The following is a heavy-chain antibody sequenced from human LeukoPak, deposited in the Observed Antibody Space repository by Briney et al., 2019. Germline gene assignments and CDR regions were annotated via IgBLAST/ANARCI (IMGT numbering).Heavy chain of an antibody. CDR2: INHSGST. V-gene: IGHV4-34*01. CDR1: GGSFSGYY. Sequence: PSETLSLTYAVYGGSFSGYYWSWIRQPPGKGLEWIGEINHSGSTNYNPSLKSRVTISVDTSKNQFSLKLSSVTAADTAVYYCARGFTDIYYYYYYMDVWGKGTTVTVSS. J-gene: IGHJ6*03. CDR3: ARGFTDIYYYYYYMDV. D-gene: IGHD2-8*02.